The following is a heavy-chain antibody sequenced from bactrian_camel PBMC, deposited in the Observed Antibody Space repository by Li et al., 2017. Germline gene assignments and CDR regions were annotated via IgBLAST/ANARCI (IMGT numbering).Heavy chain of an antibody. CDR2: PWIGGATT. J-gene: IGHJ4*01. D-gene: IGHD7*01. Sequence: DVQLVESGGGLVQPGGSLTPSCAAGRYTYKRNCMGWFRQRPGKDREGLAVPWIGGATTTYADSVKGRFIITRDKAKDLVYLQMNGLQPEDTGMYYCAADQLYGTCRDVLDFPARGQGTQVTVS. CDR3: AADQLYGTCRDVLDFPA. V-gene: IGHV3S40*01. CDR1: RYTYKRNC.